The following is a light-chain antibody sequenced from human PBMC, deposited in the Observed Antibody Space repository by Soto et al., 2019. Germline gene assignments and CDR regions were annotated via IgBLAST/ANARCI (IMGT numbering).Light chain of an antibody. Sequence: TQSPSTLSGSLGDRVTITCRASQSVNIYLAWYQQKPGQAPRLLIYDASNRATGIPARFSGSGSGTDFTLTISSLEPEDFAVYYCQQRSNWPPITFGQGTRLEI. CDR1: QSVNIY. J-gene: IGKJ5*01. V-gene: IGKV3-11*01. CDR2: DAS. CDR3: QQRSNWPPIT.